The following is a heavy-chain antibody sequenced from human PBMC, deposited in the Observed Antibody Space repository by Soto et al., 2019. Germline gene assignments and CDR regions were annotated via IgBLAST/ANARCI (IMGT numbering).Heavy chain of an antibody. CDR1: EFTFSNYT. J-gene: IGHJ4*02. Sequence: LRLSCAASEFTFSNYTMHWVRQAPGKGLEWVALISYDEIDKYFADAVKGRFTIPRDNSKNTLYLQMDSLRAEDTAVYYCAGRSGSSDYWGRGTLVTVSS. CDR2: ISYDEIDK. V-gene: IGHV3-30*04. D-gene: IGHD3-10*01. CDR3: AGRSGSSDY.